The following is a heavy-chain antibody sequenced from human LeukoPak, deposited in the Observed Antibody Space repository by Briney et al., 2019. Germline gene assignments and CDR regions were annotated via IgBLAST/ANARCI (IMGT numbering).Heavy chain of an antibody. Sequence: GESLQISCKGSGCSFTSYWIGWVRQLPGKGLEWMGIIYPGESDTRYSPSYKGQVIISADKYNSIAYLQWSSLKASVTAMYYCSRHMVGYCSSTSCCPNPDYWGQGTLVTVSS. CDR2: IYPGESDT. CDR1: GCSFTSYW. CDR3: SRHMVGYCSSTSCCPNPDY. D-gene: IGHD2-2*01. J-gene: IGHJ4*02. V-gene: IGHV5-51*01.